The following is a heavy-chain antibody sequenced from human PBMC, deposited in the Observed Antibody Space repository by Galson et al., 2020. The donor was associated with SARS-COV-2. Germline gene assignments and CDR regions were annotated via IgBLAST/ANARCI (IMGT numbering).Heavy chain of an antibody. CDR1: GYTLTELS. Sequence: ASVKVSCKVSGYTLTELSMHWVRQAPGKGLEWMGWINPNSGGTNYAQKFQGRVTMARDTSISTAYMEVSSLRSDDTAVYYCARDADYWGQGTLVTVSS. CDR2: INPNSGGT. V-gene: IGHV1-2*02. J-gene: IGHJ4*02. CDR3: ARDADY.